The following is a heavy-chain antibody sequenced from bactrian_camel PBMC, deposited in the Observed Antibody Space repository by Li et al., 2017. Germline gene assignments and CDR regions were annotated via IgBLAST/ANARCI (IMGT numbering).Heavy chain of an antibody. CDR1: GDAYC. V-gene: IGHV3S53*01. Sequence: VQLVESGGGLVQPGGSLRLPCVVSGDAYCMGWFRRAPGKRVGIASIDTEGTTRYGGSAKGRFTITRDKAKDLVYLQMNGLKPEDTGMHYCAADQLYGTCRDVLDFPARGQGTQVTVS. D-gene: IGHD6*01. J-gene: IGHJ4*01. CDR2: IDTEGTT. CDR3: AADQLYGTCRDVLDFPA.